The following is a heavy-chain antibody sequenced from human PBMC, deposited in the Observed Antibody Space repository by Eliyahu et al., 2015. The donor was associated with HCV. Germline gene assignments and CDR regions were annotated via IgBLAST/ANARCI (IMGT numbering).Heavy chain of an antibody. V-gene: IGHV3-23*01. CDR2: FIGSGLSA. CDR3: ARSNDGMDV. J-gene: IGHJ6*02. CDR1: GFMVNNYA. Sequence: CAVSGFMVNNYAMNWVRRPPGKGLEWVSGFIGSGLSAYYTDSVKGRVSISRDSVKNIXYLQMNSLRVEDTAIYYCARSNDGMDVWGRGTTVTVS.